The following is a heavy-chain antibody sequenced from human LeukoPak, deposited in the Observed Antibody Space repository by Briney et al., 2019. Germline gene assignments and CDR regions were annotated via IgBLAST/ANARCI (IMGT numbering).Heavy chain of an antibody. V-gene: IGHV3-21*04. CDR2: ISSSSSYI. Sequence: PGGSLRLSCAASGFTFSSYSMNWVRQAPGKGLEWVSSISSSSSYIYYADSVKGRFTISRDNAKNSLYLQMNSLRAEDTALYYCAKPGEPSNYFFDYWGQGAPVTVSS. CDR3: AKPGEPSNYFFDY. D-gene: IGHD1-14*01. J-gene: IGHJ4*02. CDR1: GFTFSSYS.